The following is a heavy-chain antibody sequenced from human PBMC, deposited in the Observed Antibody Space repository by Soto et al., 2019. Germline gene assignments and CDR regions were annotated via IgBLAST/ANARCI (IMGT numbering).Heavy chain of an antibody. CDR1: GSAITRYY. CDR2: INPGGGSA. J-gene: IGHJ6*02. Sequence: QVDLVQSGAEVKKPGASVTISCKASGSAITRYYIHWVRQAPGRGLERMGIINPGGGSASYAQKFQDRVTIDQDTSTGTVYMDLRSLRTEDTAVYYCARDTSGWSLNGLDVWGQGTTVNVSS. V-gene: IGHV1-46*01. CDR3: ARDTSGWSLNGLDV. D-gene: IGHD6-19*01.